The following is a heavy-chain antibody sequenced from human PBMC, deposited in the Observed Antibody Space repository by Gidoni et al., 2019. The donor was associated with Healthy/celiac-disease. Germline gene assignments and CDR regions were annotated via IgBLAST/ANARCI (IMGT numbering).Heavy chain of an antibody. CDR2: ISSSSSTI. CDR1: GFTFSSYS. J-gene: IGHJ4*02. Sequence: EVQLVESGGGLVQPGGSLRLSCAASGFTFSSYSMNWVRQAPGKGLEWVSYISSSSSTIYYADSVKGRFTISRDNAKNSLYLQMNSLRDEDTAVYYWARDESDGGWYVGSDYWGQGTLVTVSS. D-gene: IGHD6-19*01. V-gene: IGHV3-48*02. CDR3: ARDESDGGWYVGSDY.